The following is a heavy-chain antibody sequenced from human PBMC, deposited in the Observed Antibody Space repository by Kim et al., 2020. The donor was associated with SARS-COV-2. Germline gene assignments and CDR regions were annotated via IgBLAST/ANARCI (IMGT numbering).Heavy chain of an antibody. V-gene: IGHV4-34*01. D-gene: IGHD6-13*01. CDR1: GGSFSGYY. CDR2: INHSGST. Sequence: SETLSLTCAVYGGSFSGYYWSWIRQPPGKGLEWIGEINHSGSTNYNPSLKSRVTISVDTSKNQFSLKLSSVTAADTAVYYCARGRTSGVSLPYYYGMDVWGQGTTVTVSS. J-gene: IGHJ6*02. CDR3: ARGRTSGVSLPYYYGMDV.